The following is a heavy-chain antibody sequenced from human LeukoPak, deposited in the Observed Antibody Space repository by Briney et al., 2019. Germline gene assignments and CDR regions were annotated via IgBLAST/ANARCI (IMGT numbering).Heavy chain of an antibody. D-gene: IGHD6-19*01. CDR1: GGTFSSYA. J-gene: IGHJ6*02. CDR2: IIPIFGIA. Sequence: SVTVSFKASGGTFSSYAISWVRQAPGQGLEWMGRIIPIFGIANYAQKFQVRVTITADKSTSTAYMELSSLRSEDTAVYYCARDRLVAGTYYYYGMDVWGQGTTVTVSS. CDR3: ARDRLVAGTYYYYGMDV. V-gene: IGHV1-69*04.